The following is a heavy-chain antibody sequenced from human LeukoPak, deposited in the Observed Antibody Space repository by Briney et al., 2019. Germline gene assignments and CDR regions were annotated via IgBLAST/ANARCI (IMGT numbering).Heavy chain of an antibody. CDR2: INPNSGGT. D-gene: IGHD3-16*02. CDR1: GYTFTGYY. J-gene: IGHJ4*02. V-gene: IGHV1-2*02. CDR3: AGVTYDYVWGSYLPPYYFDY. Sequence: EASVKVSCKASGYTFTGYYMHWVRQAPGQGLEWMGWINPNSGGTNYAQKFQGRVTMTRDTSISTAYMELSRLRSDDTAVYYCAGVTYDYVWGSYLPPYYFDYWGQGTLVTVSS.